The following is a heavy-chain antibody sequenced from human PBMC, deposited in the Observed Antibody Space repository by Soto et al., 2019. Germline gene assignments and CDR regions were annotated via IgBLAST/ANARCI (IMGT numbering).Heavy chain of an antibody. CDR1: GYTFTGYY. J-gene: IGHJ4*02. CDR2: ISPHSGGP. V-gene: IGHV1-2*02. Sequence: ASVKVSCKASGYTFTGYYIHWVRQAPGQGLEWMGSISPHSGGPNYAQRFQGRVTMTRDTSMTAVYMEMSGLTSDDTAVYYCAREEQTGANYYLDYWGQGTLVTVSS. D-gene: IGHD7-27*01. CDR3: AREEQTGANYYLDY.